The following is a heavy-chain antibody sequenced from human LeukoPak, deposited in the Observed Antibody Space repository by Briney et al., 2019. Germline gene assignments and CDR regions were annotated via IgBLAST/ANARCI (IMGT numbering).Heavy chain of an antibody. CDR3: AKNRPYYYDSSGYYLDY. J-gene: IGHJ4*02. CDR2: ISGSGGST. V-gene: IGHV3-23*01. CDR1: GFTFSNYA. Sequence: GGSLRLSCAASGFTFSNYAMSWVRQAPGKGLEWVSAISGSGGSTYYADSVKGRFTISRDNSKNTLYLQMNSLRAEDTAVYYCAKNRPYYYDSSGYYLDYWGQGTLVTVSS. D-gene: IGHD3-22*01.